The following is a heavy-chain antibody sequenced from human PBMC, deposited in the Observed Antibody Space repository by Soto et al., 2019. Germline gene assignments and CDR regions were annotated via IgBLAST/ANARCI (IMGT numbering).Heavy chain of an antibody. Sequence: PVGSLRLSCAAAEVPFNIYAMTWVRKAPGKGLEWVSTVSGSGDTTYYADSVKGRFTISRDNSDNTVYLQMNSLRVEDTAIYYCAKDRLSGGWYFFDYWGQGTLVTVSS. CDR2: VSGSGDTT. J-gene: IGHJ4*02. CDR1: EVPFNIYA. V-gene: IGHV3-23*01. CDR3: AKDRLSGGWYFFDY. D-gene: IGHD6-19*01.